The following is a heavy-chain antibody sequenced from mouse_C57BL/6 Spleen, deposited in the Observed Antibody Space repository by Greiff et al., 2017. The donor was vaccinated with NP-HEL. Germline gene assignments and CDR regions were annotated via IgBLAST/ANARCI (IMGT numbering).Heavy chain of an antibody. CDR3: ASSTMITTFFDY. CDR1: GYSITSGYY. V-gene: IGHV3-6*01. D-gene: IGHD2-4*01. Sequence: EVQLQQSGPGLVKPSQSLSLTCSVTGYSITSGYYWNWIRQFPGNKLEWMGYISYDGSNNYNPSLKNRISITRDTSTNQFFLKLNSVTTEDTATYYCASSTMITTFFDYWGQGTTLTVSS. CDR2: ISYDGSN. J-gene: IGHJ2*01.